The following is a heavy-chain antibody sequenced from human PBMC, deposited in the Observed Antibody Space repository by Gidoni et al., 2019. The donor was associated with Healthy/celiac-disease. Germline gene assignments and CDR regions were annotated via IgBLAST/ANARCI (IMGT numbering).Heavy chain of an antibody. J-gene: IGHJ4*02. Sequence: QVQLQESGPGLVKPSETLSLTCTVSGGSISSSYWSWIRQPPGKGLEWIGYIYHSGSTNYNPSLKSRVTISVDTSKNQFSLKLSSVTAADTAVYYCARVSGYYDSSGYSQSLFDYWGQGTLVTVSS. CDR3: ARVSGYYDSSGYSQSLFDY. CDR2: IYHSGST. CDR1: GGSISSSY. V-gene: IGHV4-59*01. D-gene: IGHD3-22*01.